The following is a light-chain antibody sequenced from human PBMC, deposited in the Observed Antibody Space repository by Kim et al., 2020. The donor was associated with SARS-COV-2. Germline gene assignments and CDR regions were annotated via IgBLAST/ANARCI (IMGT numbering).Light chain of an antibody. CDR1: SSDIGGHNY. CDR3: SSYASSNNLL. Sequence: GQSVTVSCTGSSSDIGGHNYVSWYQHHPGRAPKLRIYEVSKRPSGVPYRFSGSKSGHTASLTVSGLLAEDEAYYYGSSYASSNNLLFGGGTQLTVL. V-gene: IGLV2-8*01. CDR2: EVS. J-gene: IGLJ2*01.